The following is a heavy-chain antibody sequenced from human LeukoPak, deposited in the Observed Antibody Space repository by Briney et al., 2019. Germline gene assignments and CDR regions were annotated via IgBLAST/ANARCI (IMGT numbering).Heavy chain of an antibody. CDR3: ARGGYGSAFDF. CDR1: GGSISNYY. CDR2: IFDNGST. D-gene: IGHD3-10*01. Sequence: SETLSLTCTVSGGSISNYYWSWIRLPPGKGLEWVASIFDNGSTNDNRSLKSRVTISLDTSNNQFSLKVNSVTAADTAVYYCARGGYGSAFDFWGQGTLVTVSS. J-gene: IGHJ4*02. V-gene: IGHV4-59*01.